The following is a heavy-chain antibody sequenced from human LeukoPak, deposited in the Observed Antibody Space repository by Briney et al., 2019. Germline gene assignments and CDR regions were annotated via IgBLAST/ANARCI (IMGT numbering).Heavy chain of an antibody. V-gene: IGHV3-23*01. CDR1: GFTFSSYA. Sequence: TGGSLRLSCAASGFTFSSYAMSWVRQAPGKGPEWVSTISNSDGSTYYADSVKGRFTISRDNSKNTLYLQMNSLRAEDTAVYYCAKGPTITILTNFDYWGQGTLVTVSS. D-gene: IGHD3-9*01. CDR2: ISNSDGST. CDR3: AKGPTITILTNFDY. J-gene: IGHJ4*02.